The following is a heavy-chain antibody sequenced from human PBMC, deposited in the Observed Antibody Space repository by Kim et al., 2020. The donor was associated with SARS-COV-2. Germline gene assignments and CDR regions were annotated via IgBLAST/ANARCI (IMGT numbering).Heavy chain of an antibody. CDR2: IYYSGST. J-gene: IGHJ4*02. CDR1: GGSISSSSYY. Sequence: SETLSLTCTVSGGSISSSSYYWGWIRQPPGKGLEWIGSIYYSGSTYYNPSLKSRVTISVDTSKNQFSLKLSSVTAADTAVYYCAIWFGEFNDYWGQGTLVTVSS. CDR3: AIWFGEFNDY. D-gene: IGHD3-10*01. V-gene: IGHV4-39*01.